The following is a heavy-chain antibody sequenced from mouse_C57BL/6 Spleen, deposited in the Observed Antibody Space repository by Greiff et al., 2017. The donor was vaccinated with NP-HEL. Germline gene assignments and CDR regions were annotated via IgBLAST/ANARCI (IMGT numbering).Heavy chain of an antibody. CDR2: IDPSDSYT. CDR3: AGGDYYGSGHGWYFDV. Sequence: QVQLQQPGAELVMPGASVKLSCKASGYTFTSYWMPWVQQRPGQGLEWIGEIDPSDSYTNYNQKFKGQSTLTVDQSASTAYMQLRSLTSEDSAVYYCAGGDYYGSGHGWYFDVWGTGTTVTVSS. CDR1: GYTFTSYW. V-gene: IGHV1-69*01. J-gene: IGHJ1*03. D-gene: IGHD1-1*01.